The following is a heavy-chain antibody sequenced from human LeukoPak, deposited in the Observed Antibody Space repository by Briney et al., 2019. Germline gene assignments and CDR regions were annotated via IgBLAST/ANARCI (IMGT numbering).Heavy chain of an antibody. CDR2: IYHSGST. D-gene: IGHD6-13*01. J-gene: IGHJ4*01. V-gene: IGHV4-30-2*01. CDR1: GGSISSGGYS. CDR3: ARGLYSSSWYYFDY. Sequence: PSQTLSLTCAVSGGSISSGGYSWSWIRQPPGKGLEWIGYIYHSGSTYYNPSLKSRVTISVDTSKNQFSLKLSSVTAADTAVYYCARGLYSSSWYYFDYWGQGTLVTVSS.